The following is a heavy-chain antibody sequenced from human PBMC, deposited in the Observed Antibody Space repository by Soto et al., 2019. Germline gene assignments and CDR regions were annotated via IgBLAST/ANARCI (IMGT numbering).Heavy chain of an antibody. CDR2: ISYSGST. D-gene: IGHD6-13*01. Sequence: SETLSLTCTVSGGSISSYYWSWIPPPPGKGLEWIGYISYSGSTNYNPSLKGRVTISVDTSKNQFSLKLSSVTAADTAVYYCASSPSHLYSSSWQRPNWFDPWGQGTLVTVPS. CDR1: GGSISSYY. V-gene: IGHV4-59*12. CDR3: ASSPSHLYSSSWQRPNWFDP. J-gene: IGHJ5*02.